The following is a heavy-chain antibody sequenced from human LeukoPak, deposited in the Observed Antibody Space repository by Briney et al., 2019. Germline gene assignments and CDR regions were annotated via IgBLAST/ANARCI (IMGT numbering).Heavy chain of an antibody. CDR1: GYTFTSYY. Sequence: GASVKVSCKASGYTFTSYYMHWVRQAPGQGLEWMGWINPNSGGTNYAQKFQGRVTMTRDTSISTAYMELSRLRSDDTAVYYCARDLGIAVAGTPSWGQGTLVTVSS. D-gene: IGHD6-19*01. V-gene: IGHV1-2*02. CDR2: INPNSGGT. CDR3: ARDLGIAVAGTPS. J-gene: IGHJ5*02.